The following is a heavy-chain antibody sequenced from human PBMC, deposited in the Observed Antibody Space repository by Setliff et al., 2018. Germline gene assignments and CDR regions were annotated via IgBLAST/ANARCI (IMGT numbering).Heavy chain of an antibody. D-gene: IGHD3-3*01. CDR2: ITTYNDNT. CDR1: GYSFTSYG. CDR3: VRDSRITVLGVDNYHYMDV. Sequence: ASVKVSCKTSGYSFTSYGISWVRQAPGQGLEWMGHITTYNDNTKYAQKFQGRITVTTDLSTSTAYLDLRSQRSDDTAVYYCVRDSRITVLGVDNYHYMDVWGRGTTVTVSS. V-gene: IGHV1-18*01. J-gene: IGHJ6*03.